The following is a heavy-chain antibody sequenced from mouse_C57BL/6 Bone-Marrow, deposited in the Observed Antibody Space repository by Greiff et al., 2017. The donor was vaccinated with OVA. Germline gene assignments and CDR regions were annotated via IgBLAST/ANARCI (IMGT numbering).Heavy chain of an antibody. CDR1: GYSFTDYN. Sequence: QLQQSGPELVKPGASVKISCKASGYSFTDYNMNWVKQSNGKSLEWIGVINPNYGTTSYNQKFKGKATLTVDQSSSTAYMQLNSLTSEDSAVYYCASPIYDGYYGWFAYWGQGTLVTVSA. CDR2: INPNYGTT. V-gene: IGHV1-39*01. CDR3: ASPIYDGYYGWFAY. D-gene: IGHD2-3*01. J-gene: IGHJ3*01.